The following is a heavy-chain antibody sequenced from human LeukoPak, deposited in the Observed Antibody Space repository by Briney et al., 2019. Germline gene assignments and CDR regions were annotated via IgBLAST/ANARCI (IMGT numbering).Heavy chain of an antibody. V-gene: IGHV3-21*01. CDR1: GFTFSSYS. D-gene: IGHD1-26*01. CDR3: ATYSGSYGTFDY. Sequence: GGSLRLSCAASGFTFSSYSMNWLRQAPGKGLEGVSSIRSSSSYIYYADSVKGRFTISRDNAKNSLYLQMNSLRAEVTAVYYCATYSGSYGTFDYWGQGTLVTVSS. CDR2: IRSSSSYI. J-gene: IGHJ4*02.